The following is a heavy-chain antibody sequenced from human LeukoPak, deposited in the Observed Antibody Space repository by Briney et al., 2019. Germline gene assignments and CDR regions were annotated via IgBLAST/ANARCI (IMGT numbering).Heavy chain of an antibody. Sequence: GGSLRLSCAASGFTFSSYGMHWVRQAPGKGLEWVAFIRYDGSNKYYADSVKGRFTISRDNSKNTLYLQMNSLRAEDTAVYYCAKDWGPYGDYGVDYWGQGTLITVSS. D-gene: IGHD4-17*01. V-gene: IGHV3-30*02. CDR1: GFTFSSYG. CDR3: AKDWGPYGDYGVDY. CDR2: IRYDGSNK. J-gene: IGHJ4*02.